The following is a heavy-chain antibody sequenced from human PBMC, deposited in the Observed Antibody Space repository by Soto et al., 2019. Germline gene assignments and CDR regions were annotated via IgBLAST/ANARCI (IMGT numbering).Heavy chain of an antibody. CDR3: ARDKGQATYYYDSYYYYGMDV. D-gene: IGHD3-22*01. V-gene: IGHV3-48*02. CDR2: ISSSSSTI. J-gene: IGHJ6*02. CDR1: GFTFSSYS. Sequence: GSLRLSCAASGFTFSSYSMNRVRQAPGKGLEWVSYISSSSSTIYYADSVKGRFTISRDNAKNSLYLQMNSLRDEDTAVYYCARDKGQATYYYDSYYYYGMDVWGQGTTVTVSS.